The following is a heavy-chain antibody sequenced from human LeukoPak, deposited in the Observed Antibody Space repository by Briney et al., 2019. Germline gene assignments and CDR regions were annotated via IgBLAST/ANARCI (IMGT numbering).Heavy chain of an antibody. CDR1: GGSISSSNW. CDR3: AREYHYDSSGHFDY. CDR2: IYHSGST. D-gene: IGHD3-22*01. Sequence: SGTLSLTCAVSGGSISSSNWWSWVRQPPGKGLEWIGEIYHSGSTNYNPSLKSRVTISVDKSKNQFSLKLSSVTAADTAVYYCAREYHYDSSGHFDYWGQGTLVTVSS. J-gene: IGHJ4*02. V-gene: IGHV4-4*02.